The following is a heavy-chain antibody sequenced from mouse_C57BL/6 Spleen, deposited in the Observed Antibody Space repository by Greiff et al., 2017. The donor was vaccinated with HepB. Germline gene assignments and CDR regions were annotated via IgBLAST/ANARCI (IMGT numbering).Heavy chain of an antibody. V-gene: IGHV3-6*01. D-gene: IGHD6-1*01. CDR2: ISYDGSN. CDR3: ARSAPRAMDY. CDR1: GYSITSGYY. J-gene: IGHJ4*01. Sequence: EVKLVESGPGLVKPSQSLSLTCSVTGYSITSGYYWNWIRQFPGNKLEWMGYISYDGSNNYNPSLKNRISITRDTSKNQFFLKLNSVTTEDTATYYCARSAPRAMDYWGQGTSVTVSS.